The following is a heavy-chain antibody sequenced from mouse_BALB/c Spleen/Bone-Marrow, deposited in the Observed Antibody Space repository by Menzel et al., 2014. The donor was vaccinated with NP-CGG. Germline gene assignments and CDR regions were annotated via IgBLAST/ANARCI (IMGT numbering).Heavy chain of an antibody. CDR3: TSGDPPYAMDY. CDR2: IDPGNGNA. CDR1: GFNIKDTY. J-gene: IGHJ4*01. Sequence: VQLQQPGAELVKPGASVNLSCTASGFNIKDTYMHWVKQRPEQGLEWIGWIDPGNGNAKYDPNFQDKATITADTSSNTPFLHLSSLTSEDTAVYYCTSGDPPYAMDYWGQGTSVTVSS. V-gene: IGHV14-3*02.